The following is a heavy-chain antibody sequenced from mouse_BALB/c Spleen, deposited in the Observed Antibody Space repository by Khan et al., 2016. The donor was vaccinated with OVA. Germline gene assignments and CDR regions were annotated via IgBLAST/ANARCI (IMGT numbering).Heavy chain of an antibody. D-gene: IGHD2-3*01. J-gene: IGHJ3*01. V-gene: IGHV5-12*02. CDR2: ISNRGSTT. Sequence: EVELVESGGGLVQPGGSLKLSCATSGFTFSDYYMYWVRQTPEKRLEWVAYISNRGSTTYYPDTVRGRFTISRDNAKNTLYLQMSRLKSEDTAMYYCARKGDDGGLAYWGQGTLVTVSA. CDR3: ARKGDDGGLAY. CDR1: GFTFSDYY.